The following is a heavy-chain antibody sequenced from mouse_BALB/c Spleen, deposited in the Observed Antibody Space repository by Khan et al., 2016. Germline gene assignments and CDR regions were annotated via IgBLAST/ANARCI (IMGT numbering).Heavy chain of an antibody. CDR2: IHYSGST. J-gene: IGHJ2*01. CDR1: GYSISSGYS. Sequence: EVQLQESGPDLVKPSQSLSLTCTVTGYSISSGYSWHWIRQFPGNKLEWMAYIHYSGSTNYNPSLKSRISITRDTSKNQFFLQLISVTTEDTATYYCTRGDYYVSGYWGQGTTLTVSS. CDR3: TRGDYYVSGY. V-gene: IGHV3-1*02. D-gene: IGHD1-1*01.